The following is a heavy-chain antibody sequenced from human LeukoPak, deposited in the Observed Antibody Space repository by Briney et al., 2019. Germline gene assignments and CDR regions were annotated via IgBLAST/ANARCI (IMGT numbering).Heavy chain of an antibody. CDR3: AREKMTYYSPFDY. CDR1: GFTFSSYE. V-gene: IGHV3-21*01. D-gene: IGHD3-10*01. CDR2: ISSSSSYI. J-gene: IGHJ4*02. Sequence: GGSLRLSCAASGFTFSSYEMNWVRQAPGKGLEWVSSISSSSSYIYYADSVKGRFTISRDNAKNSLYLQMNSLRAEDTAVYYCAREKMTYYSPFDYWGQGTLVTVSS.